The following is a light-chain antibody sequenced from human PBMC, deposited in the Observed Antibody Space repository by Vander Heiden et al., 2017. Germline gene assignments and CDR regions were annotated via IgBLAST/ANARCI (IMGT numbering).Light chain of an antibody. CDR3: QQYGSSPPLT. Sequence: EIVLTQSPGPLPLSPGERATLSCRASQSVSSSYLAWYQQNPGQAPRLLIYGASSRATGIPDRFSGSGSGTDFSLTISSLEPEDFAVYYCQQYGSSPPLTFGGGTKVEIK. V-gene: IGKV3-20*01. CDR2: GAS. J-gene: IGKJ4*01. CDR1: QSVSSSY.